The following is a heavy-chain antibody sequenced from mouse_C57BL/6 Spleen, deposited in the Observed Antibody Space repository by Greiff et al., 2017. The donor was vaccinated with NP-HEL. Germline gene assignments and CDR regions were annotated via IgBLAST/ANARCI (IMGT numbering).Heavy chain of an antibody. CDR3: ARERAMDY. V-gene: IGHV1-82*01. Sequence: VQLQESGPELVKPGASVKISCKASGYAFSSSWMNWVKQRPGKGLEWIGRIYPGDGDTNYNGKFKGKATLTADKSSSTAYMQLSSRTSEDSAVYFCARERAMDYWGQGTSVTVSS. CDR2: IYPGDGDT. CDR1: GYAFSSSW. J-gene: IGHJ4*01.